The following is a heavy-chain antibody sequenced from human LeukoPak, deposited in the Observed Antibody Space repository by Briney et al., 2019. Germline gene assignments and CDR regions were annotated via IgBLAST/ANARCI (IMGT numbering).Heavy chain of an antibody. CDR3: ARDMYRSGRVPFGY. CDR1: GYTFTSYG. J-gene: IGHJ4*02. Sequence: ASVKVSCKASGYTFTSYGSSWVRQAPGQGLEWMGWISAYNGNTNYAQKLQGRVTMTTDTSTSTAYMELRSLRSDDTAVYYCARDMYRSGRVPFGYWGQGTLVTVSS. V-gene: IGHV1-18*01. CDR2: ISAYNGNT. D-gene: IGHD6-19*01.